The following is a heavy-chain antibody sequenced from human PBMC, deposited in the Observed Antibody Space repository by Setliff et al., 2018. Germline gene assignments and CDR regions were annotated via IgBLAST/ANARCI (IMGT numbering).Heavy chain of an antibody. CDR3: ARVVGDYDYEDYYYYGMDV. D-gene: IGHD4-17*01. CDR2: FDPEDGET. CDR1: GYTLTELS. V-gene: IGHV1-24*01. Sequence: GASVKVSCKVSGYTLTELSMHWVRQAPGKGLEWMGGFDPEDGETIYAQKFQGRVTMTEDTSTDTAYMELSSLRSEDTAVYYCARVVGDYDYEDYYYYGMDVWGQGTTVTVSS. J-gene: IGHJ6*02.